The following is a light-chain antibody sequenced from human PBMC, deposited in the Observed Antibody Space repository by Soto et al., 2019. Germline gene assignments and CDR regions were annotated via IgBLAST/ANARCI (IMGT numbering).Light chain of an antibody. CDR3: QQYDNFPPT. Sequence: GDRVTITCRASQDINNYLSWYQQKAGRAPKVLIHDASDLETGVPSRFSGSGFGTEFTFTISSLQPEDIATYYCQQYDNFPPTFGQGTKVEIK. V-gene: IGKV1-33*01. J-gene: IGKJ1*01. CDR2: DAS. CDR1: QDINNY.